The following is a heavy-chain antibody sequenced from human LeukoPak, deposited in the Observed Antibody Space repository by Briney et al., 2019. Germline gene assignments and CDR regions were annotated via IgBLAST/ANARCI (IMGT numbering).Heavy chain of an antibody. V-gene: IGHV4-30-2*01. CDR3: AREGGGDPDY. D-gene: IGHD3-16*02. CDR2: IYHSGST. CDR1: GGSISSGGYS. J-gene: IGHJ4*02. Sequence: SETLSPTCAVSGGSISSGGYSWSWTRQPPGKGLEWIGYIYHSGSTYYNPSLKSRVTISVDRSKNQFSLKLSSVTAADTAVYYCAREGGGDPDYWGQGTLVTVSS.